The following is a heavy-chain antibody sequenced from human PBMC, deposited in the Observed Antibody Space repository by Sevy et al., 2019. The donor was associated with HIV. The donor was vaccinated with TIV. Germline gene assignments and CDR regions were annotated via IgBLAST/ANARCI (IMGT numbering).Heavy chain of an antibody. CDR3: AREGCTQPHDY. J-gene: IGHJ4*02. Sequence: GGSLRLSCAASGFTFAKYSMSWLRQAPGKGLEWVSTFSFGCGRINYADSVKGRFTISRDDSKNTLYLRMNSLRAEDTATYFCAREGCTQPHDYWGQGTLVTVSS. V-gene: IGHV3-23*01. CDR2: FSFGCGRI. CDR1: GFTFAKYS.